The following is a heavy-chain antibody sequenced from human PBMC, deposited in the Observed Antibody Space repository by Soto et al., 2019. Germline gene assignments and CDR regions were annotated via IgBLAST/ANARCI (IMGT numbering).Heavy chain of an antibody. J-gene: IGHJ4*02. V-gene: IGHV4-34*01. D-gene: IGHD3-9*01. CDR2: INQGGST. CDR3: APVRNFDKLFSL. Sequence: SETLSLTCAVYGGSFSNYYWSWIRQPPGKGLEWIGEINQGGSTTYNPSLKSRVTMSLDTSKNQYFLKLNSVTAADTAVYYCAPVRNFDKLFSLRGQGSSVTVSS. CDR1: GGSFSNYY.